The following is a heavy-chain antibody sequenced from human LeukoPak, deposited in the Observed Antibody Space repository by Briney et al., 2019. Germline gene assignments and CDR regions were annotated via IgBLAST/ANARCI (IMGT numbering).Heavy chain of an antibody. J-gene: IGHJ4*02. V-gene: IGHV3-21*01. CDR3: ARVTAGTYYKGLGSFDS. CDR2: ITSSSTSI. D-gene: IGHD1-26*01. Sequence: PGGSLRLSCAASGFAFSTYSMNWVRQAPGKGLEWVPSITSSSTSIYYADSVKCRFTISRDNAKSSLYLQMNSLRAEDTAVYYCARVTAGTYYKGLGSFDSWGQGAQVTVSS. CDR1: GFAFSTYS.